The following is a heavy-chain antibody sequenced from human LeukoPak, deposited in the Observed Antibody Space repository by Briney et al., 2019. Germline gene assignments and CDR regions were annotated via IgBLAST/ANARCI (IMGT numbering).Heavy chain of an antibody. Sequence: FETLCLSCTVSGGSLSSHFCNWVGQPPGQGREWFGFIYYTGIVHYNPSLHTRVTISVGTSKSQFSLTLTSVTAAHTAVYYCVRDRDSSGYLCCHIWGRETLHSVSS. J-gene: IGHJ4*02. D-gene: IGHD3-22*01. CDR1: GGSLSSHF. V-gene: IGHV4-59*11. CDR2: IYYTGIV. CDR3: VRDRDSSGYLCCHI.